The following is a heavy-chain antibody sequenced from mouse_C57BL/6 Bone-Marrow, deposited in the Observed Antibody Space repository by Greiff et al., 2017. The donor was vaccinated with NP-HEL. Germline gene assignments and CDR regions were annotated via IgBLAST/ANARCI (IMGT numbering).Heavy chain of an antibody. Sequence: EVKLMESGPGMVKPSQSLSLTCTVTGYSITSGYDWHWIRHFPGNKLEWMGYISYSGSTNYNPSLQSRISLTHDTSKNHFFLKLNSVTTEDTATYYCARDHYGSSYRYFDVWGTGTTVTVSS. V-gene: IGHV3-1*01. CDR2: ISYSGST. CDR1: GYSITSGYD. J-gene: IGHJ1*03. D-gene: IGHD1-1*01. CDR3: ARDHYGSSYRYFDV.